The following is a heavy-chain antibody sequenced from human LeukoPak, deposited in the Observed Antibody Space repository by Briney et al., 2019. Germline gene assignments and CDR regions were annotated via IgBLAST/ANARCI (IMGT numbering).Heavy chain of an antibody. Sequence: GGSLRLYCAASGFAFSNYEMIWVRQAPGKEQEWVSYISSSGGLTYYADSVKGRFTVSRDNAKDSLFLHMNSLRVEDTAIYYCARDSLHDYGGTGYGYYFDYWGQGTLVTVSS. D-gene: IGHD4/OR15-4a*01. CDR3: ARDSLHDYGGTGYGYYFDY. V-gene: IGHV3-48*03. CDR2: ISSSGGLT. CDR1: GFAFSNYE. J-gene: IGHJ4*02.